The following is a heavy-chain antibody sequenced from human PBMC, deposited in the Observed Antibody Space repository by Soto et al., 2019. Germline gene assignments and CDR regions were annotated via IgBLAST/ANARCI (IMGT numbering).Heavy chain of an antibody. V-gene: IGHV1-69*01. CDR3: ARVGRRYYGAGSYYDYYYYGMDG. CDR2: IIPIFGTA. Sequence: GQGLEWMGGIIPIFGTANYAQKFQGRVTITADESTSTAYMELSSLRSEDTAVYYCARVGRRYYGAGSYYDYYYYGMDGAGQLTSVTVPS. J-gene: IGHJ6*02. D-gene: IGHD3-10*01.